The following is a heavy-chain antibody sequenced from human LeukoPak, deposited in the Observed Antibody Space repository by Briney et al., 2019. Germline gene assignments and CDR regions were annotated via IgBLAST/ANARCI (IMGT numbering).Heavy chain of an antibody. CDR2: IKQDASEK. V-gene: IGHV3-7*01. J-gene: IGHJ4*02. CDR3: ASDDFDY. Sequence: PGGSLRLSCSASGFTFSSYAMSWVRQAPGKGLEWVANIKQDASEKFYVGSVKGRFTISRDNTKNTLYLQMNSLRAGDTAVYYCASDDFDYWGQGTLVTVSS. CDR1: GFTFSSYA.